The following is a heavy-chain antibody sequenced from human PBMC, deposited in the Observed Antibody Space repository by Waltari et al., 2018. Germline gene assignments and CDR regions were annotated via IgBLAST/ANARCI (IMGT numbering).Heavy chain of an antibody. D-gene: IGHD3-10*01. CDR1: GFTFNPYW. CDR3: TTLARGESGDY. CDR2: INPDGSQK. Sequence: VHLVESGGGLVQPGGSLRLSGAASGFTFNPYWMKWIRQAPGKGMECVANINPDGSQKFYVDSVKGRFTVSRDNAQHSLYLQMNNLRAEDTAVYYCTTLARGESGDYWGQGTLVTVSS. J-gene: IGHJ4*02. V-gene: IGHV3-7*01.